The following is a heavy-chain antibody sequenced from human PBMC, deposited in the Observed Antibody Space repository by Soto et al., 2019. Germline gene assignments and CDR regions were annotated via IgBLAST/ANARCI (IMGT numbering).Heavy chain of an antibody. J-gene: IGHJ4*02. V-gene: IGHV1-2*02. CDR1: GYTFNRYY. Sequence: ASVKVSCKASGYTFNRYYMHWVRQAPGPGLEWMGWISPHTGGTTYAQKFQGRVTMTRDTSITTAYMELSTLSSDDTAMYYCTRASTVAGGSSKSLPNNYWGQGTLVTVSS. CDR3: TRASTVAGGSSKSLPNNY. CDR2: ISPHTGGT. D-gene: IGHD6-19*01.